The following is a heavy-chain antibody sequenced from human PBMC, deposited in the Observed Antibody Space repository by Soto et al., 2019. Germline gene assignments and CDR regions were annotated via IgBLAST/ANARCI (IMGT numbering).Heavy chain of an antibody. J-gene: IGHJ6*02. CDR3: AKAGSPTPYYYYYGMDV. V-gene: IGHV3-23*01. Sequence: GGSLRLSCAASGFTFSSYAMSWVRQAPGKGLEWVSAISGSGGSTYYADSVKGRFTISRDNSKNTLYLQMNSLRAEDTAVYYCAKAGSPTPYYYYYGMDVWGQGTTVTVSS. CDR2: ISGSGGST. CDR1: GFTFSSYA.